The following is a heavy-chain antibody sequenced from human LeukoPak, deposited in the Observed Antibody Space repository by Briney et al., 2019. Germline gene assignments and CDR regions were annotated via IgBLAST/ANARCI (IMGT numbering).Heavy chain of an antibody. Sequence: GASVKVSCKASGGTFSSYASSWVRQAPGQGLEWVGGIIPIFGTANYAQKFQGRVTITADESTSTAYMELSSLRSEDTAVYYCASGERYLYYYYGMDVWGQGTTVTVPS. V-gene: IGHV1-69*13. CDR1: GGTFSSYA. CDR2: IIPIFGTA. J-gene: IGHJ6*02. CDR3: ASGERYLYYYYGMDV. D-gene: IGHD3-9*01.